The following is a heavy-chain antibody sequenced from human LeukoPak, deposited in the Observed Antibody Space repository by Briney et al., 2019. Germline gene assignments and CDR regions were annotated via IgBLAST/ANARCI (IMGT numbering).Heavy chain of an antibody. J-gene: IGHJ6*02. CDR2: IYTSGST. CDR3: ARIAARPAIYYYGMDV. Sequence: SETLSLTCTVSGGSISSYYWSWIRQPAGKGLEWIGRIYTSGSTNYNPSLKSRVTMSVDTSKNQFSLKLSSVTAADTAVYYCARIAARPAIYYYGMDVWGQGTTVTVSS. D-gene: IGHD6-6*01. CDR1: GGSISSYY. V-gene: IGHV4-4*07.